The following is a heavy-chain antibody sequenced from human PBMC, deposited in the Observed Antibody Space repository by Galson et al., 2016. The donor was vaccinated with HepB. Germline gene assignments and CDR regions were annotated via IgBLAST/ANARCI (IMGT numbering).Heavy chain of an antibody. D-gene: IGHD3-3*01. V-gene: IGHV3-13*01. Sequence: SLRLSCAASGFTFRSYAMHWVRQTTGKGLEWVSTIYAAGATSYLGSVKGRFAITRENAKTSLYLQMNSLRAEDTAIYYCARAYYDFVYGMDVWGQGTTVTVSS. CDR2: IYAAGAT. CDR3: ARAYYDFVYGMDV. J-gene: IGHJ6*02. CDR1: GFTFRSYA.